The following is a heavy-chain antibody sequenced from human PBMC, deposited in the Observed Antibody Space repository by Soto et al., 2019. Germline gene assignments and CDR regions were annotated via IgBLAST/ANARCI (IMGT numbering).Heavy chain of an antibody. J-gene: IGHJ4*02. V-gene: IGHV4-59*01. CDR1: GASITTYY. D-gene: IGHD2-2*01. Sequence: SETLSLTCTVSGASITTYYWSWFRQPPGQGLESLGYIYHTGVTNSNPSLRGRLSISIDTAKNQVSLKLSSVTSADTAIYYCARTARVPDFWGPGILVTASS. CDR3: ARTARVPDF. CDR2: IYHTGVT.